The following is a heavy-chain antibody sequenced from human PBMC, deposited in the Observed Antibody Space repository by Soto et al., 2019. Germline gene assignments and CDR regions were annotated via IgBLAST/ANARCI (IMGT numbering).Heavy chain of an antibody. J-gene: IGHJ6*01. V-gene: IGHV3-74*01. CDR3: ARGVRNYYGTDV. CDR2: VKTDGTTA. Sequence: EVQLVEAGGGLVQPGGSLSLSCAASGFIFNNYWMHWVRQAPGKGLEWVSRVKTDGTTANYADFVKGRFTISRDNAKNTVYLQLSSLRAEDTAVYYCARGVRNYYGTDVW. CDR1: GFIFNNYW. D-gene: IGHD3-10*01.